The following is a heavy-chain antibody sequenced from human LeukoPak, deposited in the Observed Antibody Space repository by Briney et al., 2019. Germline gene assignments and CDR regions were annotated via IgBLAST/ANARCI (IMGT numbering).Heavy chain of an antibody. Sequence: SVKASCKASGGTFSSYGISWVRQAPGQGLEWMGGIIGLFGTANYAQKFQGRVTITADESTSTAYMELSSLRSEDTAVYYCARKKNFVVVPAAMGFFDYGGRGPRAPVPS. CDR1: GGTFSSYG. D-gene: IGHD2-2*01. V-gene: IGHV1-69*13. CDR2: IIGLFGTA. CDR3: ARKKNFVVVPAAMGFFDY. J-gene: IGHJ4*02.